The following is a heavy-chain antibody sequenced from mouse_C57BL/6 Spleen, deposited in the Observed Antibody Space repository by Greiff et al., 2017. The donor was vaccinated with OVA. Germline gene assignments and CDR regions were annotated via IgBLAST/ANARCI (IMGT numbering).Heavy chain of an antibody. Sequence: VQLQQSGAELVRPGASVTLSCKASGYTFTDYEMHWVKQTPVHGLEWIGAIDPETGGTAYNQKFKGKAILTADKSSSTAYMELRSLTSEDSAVYYCTRFYYDYEDYFDYWGQGTTLTVSS. CDR2: IDPETGGT. CDR3: TRFYYDYEDYFDY. CDR1: GYTFTDYE. D-gene: IGHD2-4*01. J-gene: IGHJ2*01. V-gene: IGHV1-15*01.